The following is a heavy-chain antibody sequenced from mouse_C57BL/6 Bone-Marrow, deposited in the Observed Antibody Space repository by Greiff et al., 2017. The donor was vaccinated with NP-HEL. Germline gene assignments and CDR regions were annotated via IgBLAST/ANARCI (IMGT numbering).Heavy chain of an antibody. CDR2: IDPETGDT. Sequence: EVQLQQSGAELVRPGASVKLSCTASGFNIKDDYMHWVKQRPEQGLERIGWIDPETGDTEYASKFQGKATITADTSSNTAYLQLSSLTSEDTAVYYCTTITTVVATRGGQGTLVTVSA. D-gene: IGHD1-1*01. CDR1: GFNIKDDY. CDR3: TTITTVVATR. J-gene: IGHJ3*01. V-gene: IGHV14-4*01.